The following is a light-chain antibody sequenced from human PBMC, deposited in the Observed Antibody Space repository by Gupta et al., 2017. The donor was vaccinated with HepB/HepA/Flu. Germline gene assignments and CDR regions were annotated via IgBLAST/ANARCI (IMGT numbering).Light chain of an antibody. CDR2: HNN. J-gene: IGLJ2*01. V-gene: IGLV1-44*01. Sequence: QSVLTQPPSASGTPGQTVTISCSGSSSNIGSNTVNRYQQLPGTAPKLLIYHNNQRPSGVPDRFSGSKSGTSASLAISGLQSEDEADYYCATWDDSLSRPVFGGGTTLTVL. CDR1: SSNIGSNT. CDR3: ATWDDSLSRPV.